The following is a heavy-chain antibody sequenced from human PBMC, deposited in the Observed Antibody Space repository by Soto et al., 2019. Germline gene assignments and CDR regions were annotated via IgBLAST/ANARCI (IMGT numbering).Heavy chain of an antibody. CDR1: GGSISSGGYY. CDR3: ARGGYDRGYYFDY. D-gene: IGHD3-22*01. V-gene: IGHV4-31*03. J-gene: IGHJ4*02. Sequence: QVQLQESGPGLVKPSQTLSLTCTVSGGSISSGGYYWSWIRQHPGKGLEWIGYIYYSGSTYYNPSLKSRVTRSVDTSKNQFSLKLSSVTAADTAVYYCARGGYDRGYYFDYWGQGTLVTVSS. CDR2: IYYSGST.